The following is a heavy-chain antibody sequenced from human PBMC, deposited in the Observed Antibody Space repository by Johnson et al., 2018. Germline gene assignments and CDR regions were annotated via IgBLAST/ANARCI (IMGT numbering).Heavy chain of an antibody. J-gene: IGHJ6*03. D-gene: IGHD3-16*01. CDR2: ISSSSSYI. V-gene: IGHV3-21*01. CDR1: GFTFSSYS. Sequence: EVQLVETGGGLVKPGGSLRLSCAGSGFTFSSYSMNWVRQAPGKGLEWVSSISSSSSYIYYADSVKGRFTISRDNAKNSLYLQMNSLRAEDTAVYYCARAIQAALHLGEYYYMDVWGKGTTVTVSS. CDR3: ARAIQAALHLGEYYYMDV.